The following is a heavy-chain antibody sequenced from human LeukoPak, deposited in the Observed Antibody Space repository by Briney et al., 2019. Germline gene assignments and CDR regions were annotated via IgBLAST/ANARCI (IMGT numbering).Heavy chain of an antibody. CDR2: ISSSGTI. CDR3: ARDRGAYYFDY. CDR1: GFTFSSYS. V-gene: IGHV3-48*02. J-gene: IGHJ4*02. Sequence: PGGSLGLSCAASGFTFSSYSMNWVRQAPGKGLEWVSYISSSGTIYYADSVKGRFTISRDNARNSLSLQMNSLRDEDTAVYYCARDRGAYYFDYWGQGTLVTVSS.